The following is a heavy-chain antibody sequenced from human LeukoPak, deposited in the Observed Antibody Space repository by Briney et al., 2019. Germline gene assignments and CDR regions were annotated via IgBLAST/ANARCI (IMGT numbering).Heavy chain of an antibody. D-gene: IGHD3-16*01. J-gene: IGHJ4*02. CDR3: ARDCYDYVWGSAFDY. CDR2: ISYDGSNT. V-gene: IGHV3-30*03. CDR1: GFMFSDYG. Sequence: GGSLRLSCAASGFMFSDYGMHWVRQAPGKGLEWVAVISYDGSNTYSADSVKGRFTISRDNSKNTLYLQMNSLRAEDTAVYYCARDCYDYVWGSAFDYWGQGTLVTVSS.